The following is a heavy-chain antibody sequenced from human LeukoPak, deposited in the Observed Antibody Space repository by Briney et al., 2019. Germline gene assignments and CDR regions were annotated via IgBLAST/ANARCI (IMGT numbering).Heavy chain of an antibody. J-gene: IGHJ5*02. Sequence: SETLSLTCTVSGGSIYSDSYYWGWIRQPPGKGLEWIGSIYYIGSTYYNPSLESRVTISVDTSKNQFSLNLSSVTAADTAVYYCARIGTAWYKWFDPWGQGTLVTVSS. V-gene: IGHV4-39*01. CDR3: ARIGTAWYKWFDP. CDR2: IYYIGST. CDR1: GGSIYSDSYY. D-gene: IGHD6-19*01.